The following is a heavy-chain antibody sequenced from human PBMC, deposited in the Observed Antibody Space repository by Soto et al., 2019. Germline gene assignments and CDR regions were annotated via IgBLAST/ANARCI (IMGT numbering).Heavy chain of an antibody. CDR2: ISSSSSYI. V-gene: IGHV3-21*01. J-gene: IGHJ3*02. D-gene: IGHD3-3*01. CDR1: GFTFSSYS. CDR3: ARDSPPYYDFWSGYPEAFDI. Sequence: GGSLRLSCAASGFTFSSYSMNWVRQAPGKGLEWVSSISSSSSYIYYADSVKGRFTISRDNAKNSLYLQMNSLRAEDTAVYYCARDSPPYYDFWSGYPEAFDIWGQGTMVTVSS.